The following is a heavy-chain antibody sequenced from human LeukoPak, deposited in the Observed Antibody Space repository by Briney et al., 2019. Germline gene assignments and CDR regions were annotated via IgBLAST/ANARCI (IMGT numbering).Heavy chain of an antibody. Sequence: GGPLRLSCAASGFTFSDYYMSWIRQAPGKGLEWVSYISSSSSYTNYADSVKGRFTISRDNAKNSLYLQMNSLRAEDTAVYYCARDSGAAAGTSDYWGQGTLVTVSS. CDR1: GFTFSDYY. CDR3: ARDSGAAAGTSDY. J-gene: IGHJ4*02. V-gene: IGHV3-11*06. CDR2: ISSSSSYT. D-gene: IGHD6-13*01.